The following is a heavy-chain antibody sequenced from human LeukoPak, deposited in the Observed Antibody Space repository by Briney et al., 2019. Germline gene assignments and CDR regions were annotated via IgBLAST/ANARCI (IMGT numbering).Heavy chain of an antibody. CDR1: GGSISSGSYY. J-gene: IGHJ4*02. CDR2: IYTSGST. V-gene: IGHV4-61*02. Sequence: PSETLSLTCTVSGGSISSGSYYWSWIRQPAGKGLEWIGRIYTSGSTNYNPSLKSRVTISVDTSKSQFSLKLSSVTAADTAVYYCARRPYPDYWGQGTLVTVSS. D-gene: IGHD3-16*01. CDR3: ARRPYPDY.